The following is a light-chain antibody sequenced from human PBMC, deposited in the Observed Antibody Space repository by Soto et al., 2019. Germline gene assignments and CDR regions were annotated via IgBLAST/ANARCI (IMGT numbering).Light chain of an antibody. V-gene: IGKV1-39*01. J-gene: IGKJ4*01. CDR2: SAS. CDR1: QSISTF. CDR3: QQSYNPLT. Sequence: DIQMTQSPSSLSASVGDRVTITCRASQSISTFLNWYQHRPGKAPKLLIYSASTLQSGVPPRFSGSGSGTDFTLTISSLQPEDFATYYCQQSYNPLTFGGGTKVEIK.